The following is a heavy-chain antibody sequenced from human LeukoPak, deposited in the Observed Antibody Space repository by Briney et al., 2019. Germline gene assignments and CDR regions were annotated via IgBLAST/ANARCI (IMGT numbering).Heavy chain of an antibody. Sequence: SETLSLTCTVSGGSISSYYWSWIRQPPGKGLEWIGYIYYSGSTNYNPSLKSRVTISVDTSKNQFSLKLSSVTAADTAVYYCARERKKLSSSPGGYWFDPWGQGTLVTVSS. V-gene: IGHV4-59*01. CDR1: GGSISSYY. CDR2: IYYSGST. CDR3: ARERKKLSSSPGGYWFDP. J-gene: IGHJ5*02. D-gene: IGHD6-6*01.